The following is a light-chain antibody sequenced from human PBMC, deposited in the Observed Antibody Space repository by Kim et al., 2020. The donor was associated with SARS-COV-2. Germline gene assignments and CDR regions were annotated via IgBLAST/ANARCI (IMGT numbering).Light chain of an antibody. CDR1: QNIDTY. V-gene: IGKV1-5*03. CDR3: QQYNFYWT. Sequence: DIQMTQSPSTLSASVGDRVTITCRASQNIDTYLAWHQQKPGKAPKLLIYKASSLASGVPSRFSGSGSGTEFTLTISSLQPDDYATYYCQQYNFYWTFGQGTKVDIK. CDR2: KAS. J-gene: IGKJ1*01.